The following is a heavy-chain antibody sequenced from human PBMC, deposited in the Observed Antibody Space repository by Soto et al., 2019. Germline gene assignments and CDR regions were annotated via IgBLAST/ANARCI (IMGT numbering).Heavy chain of an antibody. CDR1: GFTFSNAW. D-gene: IGHD4-17*01. Sequence: EVQLVESGGGLVKPGGSLRLSCAASGFTFSNAWMNWVHQAPGKGLEWVGRIKSKTDGGTTDYAAPVKGRFTISRDDSKNTLYLQMNSLKTEDTAVYYCTTGPVTMPYYYGMDVWGQGTTVTVSS. CDR2: IKSKTDGGTT. J-gene: IGHJ6*02. CDR3: TTGPVTMPYYYGMDV. V-gene: IGHV3-15*07.